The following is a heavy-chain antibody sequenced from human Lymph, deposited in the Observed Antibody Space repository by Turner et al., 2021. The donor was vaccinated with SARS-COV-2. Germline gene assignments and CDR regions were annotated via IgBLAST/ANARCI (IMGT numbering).Heavy chain of an antibody. CDR3: ARFPVWGAFDI. D-gene: IGHD3-16*01. J-gene: IGHJ3*02. Sequence: QVQLQVSGPGLGKPSQTLSLPCTVSGGSISSGGYYWSWLRQHPGKGLEWIGYIYYSGSSYYNPSLKSRVTISVDTSKNQFSLNLSSVTAADTAVYYCARFPVWGAFDIWGQGTMVTVSS. CDR1: GGSISSGGYY. CDR2: IYYSGSS. V-gene: IGHV4-31*03.